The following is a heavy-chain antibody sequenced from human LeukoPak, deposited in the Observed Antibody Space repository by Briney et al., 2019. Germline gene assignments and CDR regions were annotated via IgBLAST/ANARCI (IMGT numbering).Heavy chain of an antibody. CDR1: GGSISSSSYY. Sequence: PSETLSLTCTVSGGSISSSSYYWGWIRQPPGKGLEWIGSIYYSGSTHYNPSLKSRVTISVDTSKNQFSLKLSSVTAADTGVYYCARQGWSSASGYYFDYWGQGTLVTVSS. CDR3: ARQGWSSASGYYFDY. J-gene: IGHJ4*02. CDR2: IYYSGST. V-gene: IGHV4-39*01. D-gene: IGHD6-19*01.